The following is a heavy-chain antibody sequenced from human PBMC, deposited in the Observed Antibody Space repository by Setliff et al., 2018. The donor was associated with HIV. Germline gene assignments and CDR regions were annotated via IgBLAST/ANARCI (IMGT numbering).Heavy chain of an antibody. V-gene: IGHV4-39*01. J-gene: IGHJ3*02. D-gene: IGHD6-19*01. CDR2: IYHTGST. Sequence: SETLSLTCTVSGGSINSTSYYWGWVRQPPGNGLEWIGSIYHTGSTYYKPSLKSRVTISVDTSKNQFSLRLSSVAAGDTAVYYCTGSQYSSGWYPDNDAFDIWGQGTMVTVSS. CDR3: TGSQYSSGWYPDNDAFDI. CDR1: GGSINSTSYY.